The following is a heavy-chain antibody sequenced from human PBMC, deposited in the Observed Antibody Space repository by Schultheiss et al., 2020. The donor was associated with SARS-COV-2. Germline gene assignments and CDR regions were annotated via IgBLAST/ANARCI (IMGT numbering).Heavy chain of an antibody. CDR3: ARSDYYGSGRYYFDY. CDR1: GFTFSSYG. J-gene: IGHJ4*02. CDR2: ISSNGGST. Sequence: GGSLRLSCAASGFTFSSYGMHWVRQAPGKGLEYVSAISSNGGSTYYANSVKGRFTISRDNSKNTLYLQMGSLRAEDMAVYYCARSDYYGSGRYYFDYWGQGTLVTVSS. V-gene: IGHV3-64*01. D-gene: IGHD3-10*01.